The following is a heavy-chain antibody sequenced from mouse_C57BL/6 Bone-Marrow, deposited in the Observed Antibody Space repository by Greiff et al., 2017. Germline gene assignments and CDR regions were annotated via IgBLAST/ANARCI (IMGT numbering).Heavy chain of an antibody. Sequence: VQLQQPGAELVKPGASVKLSCKASGYTFTSYWITWVKQRPGQGLEWIGDIYPGSGSTNYNEKFKSKATLTVDTSSSTAYMQLSSLTSEDSAVYYCARTYYSNFWYFDVWGTGTTVTVSS. J-gene: IGHJ1*03. CDR2: IYPGSGST. CDR1: GYTFTSYW. CDR3: ARTYYSNFWYFDV. D-gene: IGHD2-5*01. V-gene: IGHV1-55*01.